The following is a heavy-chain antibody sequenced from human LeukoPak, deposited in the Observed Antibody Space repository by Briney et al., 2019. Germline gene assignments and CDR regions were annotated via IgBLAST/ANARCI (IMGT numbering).Heavy chain of an antibody. Sequence: GRSLRLSCAASGFTFDDYAMHWVRRAPGKGLDWVSGISWNGGSIGYADSVKGRFTISRDNAKNSLYLQMNSLRAEDTALYYCAYCSSTSCSSPYWGQGTLVTVSS. CDR1: GFTFDDYA. J-gene: IGHJ4*02. CDR2: ISWNGGSI. V-gene: IGHV3-9*01. D-gene: IGHD2-2*01. CDR3: AYCSSTSCSSPY.